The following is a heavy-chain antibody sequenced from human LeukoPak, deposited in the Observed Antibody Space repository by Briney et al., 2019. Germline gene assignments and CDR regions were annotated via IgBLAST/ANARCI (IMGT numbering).Heavy chain of an antibody. J-gene: IGHJ4*02. CDR3: ARDLVTMVRGALVGDY. CDR1: RFTFSSYG. D-gene: IGHD3-10*01. CDR2: IKYDGSNK. Sequence: RRSLRLSSAASRFTFSSYGIHCVRQAPGKGLEWVAVIKYDGSNKYYADSVKGRFTTTRDKSKNTLYLQMNSLRAEDTAVYYCARDLVTMVRGALVGDYWGQGTLVTVSS. V-gene: IGHV3-33*01.